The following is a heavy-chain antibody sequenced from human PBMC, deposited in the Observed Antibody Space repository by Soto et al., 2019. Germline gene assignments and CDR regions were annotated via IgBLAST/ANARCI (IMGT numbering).Heavy chain of an antibody. CDR1: GFTFSGFW. CDR2: INNDGSDT. J-gene: IGHJ4*02. CDR3: ARGLRGPDY. V-gene: IGHV3-74*01. Sequence: EVQLVESGGGLVQPGGSLRLSCAASGFTFSGFWMHWVRQSPGKGLVWVSRINNDGSDTKDADFVEGRFTISRDNAKKTLYLPMNSPRADDTAVYYCARGLRGPDYWGQGTLVTVSS. D-gene: IGHD3-16*01.